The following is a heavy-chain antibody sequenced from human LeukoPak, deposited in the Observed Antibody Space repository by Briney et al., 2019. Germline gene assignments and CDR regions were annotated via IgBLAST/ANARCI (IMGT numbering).Heavy chain of an antibody. Sequence: SETLSLTCTVSGGSISSYYWSWIRQPPGKGLEWIWYIYYSGSTDYNPSLKSRVTISVDTSKNQFSLKLSSVTAADTAVYYCARGGDSSGYPLNFDYWGQRTLVTVSS. CDR2: IYYSGST. CDR1: GGSISSYY. CDR3: ARGGDSSGYPLNFDY. J-gene: IGHJ4*02. V-gene: IGHV4-59*01. D-gene: IGHD6-19*01.